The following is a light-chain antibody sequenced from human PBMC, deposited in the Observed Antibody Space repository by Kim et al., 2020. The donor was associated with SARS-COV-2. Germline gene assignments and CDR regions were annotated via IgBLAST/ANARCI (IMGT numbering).Light chain of an antibody. CDR2: GAS. V-gene: IGKV3-20*01. J-gene: IGKJ2*01. CDR3: QQYGTSPRTYT. Sequence: EIVLTQSPGTLSLSPGERATLSCRASQSVSSSYLAWYQHKPGQAPRLLIYGASSRATGIPDRFSGSGSGTDFTLTINRLEPEDFAVYYCQQYGTSPRTYTFGQGTKLEI. CDR1: QSVSSSY.